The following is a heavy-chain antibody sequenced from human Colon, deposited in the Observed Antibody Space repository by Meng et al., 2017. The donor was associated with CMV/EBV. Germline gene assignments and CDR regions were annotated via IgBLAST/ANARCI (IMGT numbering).Heavy chain of an antibody. V-gene: IGHV2-5*01. CDR1: RFSPSTGGGC. CDR2: IYWNDDK. Sequence: VMEQGASGVQPTQTPTSTVTFSRFSPSTGGGCGGWIRQRPGKALEWLVQIYWNDDKNYNPSLKSRVTITKDTSKNQVVLTMTKMNPVDTATYYCAHRMGRIAGRVFDYWGQGTLVTVSS. D-gene: IGHD6-6*01. CDR3: AHRMGRIAGRVFDY. J-gene: IGHJ4*02.